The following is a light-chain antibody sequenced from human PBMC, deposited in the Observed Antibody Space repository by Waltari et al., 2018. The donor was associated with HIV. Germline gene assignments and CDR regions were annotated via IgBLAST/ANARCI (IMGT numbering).Light chain of an antibody. Sequence: QSFLTQPPSASGTPGQTVTISCSGSSSNIENDNVYWYQQLPGMTPKLLIYKNFLRPSGVPDRFAASKSGTSASLTISGLRSADEADYYCVGWDSSLSAYVVGAGTKVAVL. V-gene: IGLV1-47*01. CDR1: SSNIENDN. J-gene: IGLJ1*01. CDR3: VGWDSSLSAYV. CDR2: KNF.